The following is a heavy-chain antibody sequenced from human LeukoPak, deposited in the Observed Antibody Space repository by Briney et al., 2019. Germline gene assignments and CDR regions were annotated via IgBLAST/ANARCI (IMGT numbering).Heavy chain of an antibody. V-gene: IGHV4-39*01. D-gene: IGHD4-23*01. CDR3: ARRKSGGNRPGFDY. CDR2: IYYSGST. Sequence: SETLSLTCTVSGGSTSSSSYYWGWIRQPPGKGLEWIGSIYYSGSTYYNPSLKSRVTISVDTSKNQFSLKLSSVTAADTAVYYCARRKSGGNRPGFDYWGQGTLVTVSS. J-gene: IGHJ4*02. CDR1: GGSTSSSSYY.